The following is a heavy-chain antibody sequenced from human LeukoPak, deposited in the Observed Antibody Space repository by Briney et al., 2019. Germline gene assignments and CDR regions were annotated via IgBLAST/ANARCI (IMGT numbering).Heavy chain of an antibody. J-gene: IGHJ4*02. CDR2: VTGSGEST. D-gene: IGHD1-26*01. V-gene: IGHV3-23*01. CDR1: GFTFSSYA. CDR3: ARDTQVGATTYYFDY. Sequence: PGGSLRLSCAASGFTFSSYAMGWVRQAPGKGLEWVSAVTGSGESTYYADSVKGRFTISRDNSKNTLYLQMNSLRAEDTAVYYCARDTQVGATTYYFDYWGQGALVTVSS.